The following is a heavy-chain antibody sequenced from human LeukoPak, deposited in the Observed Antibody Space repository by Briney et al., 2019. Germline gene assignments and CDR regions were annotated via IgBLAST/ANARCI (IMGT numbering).Heavy chain of an antibody. J-gene: IGHJ1*01. CDR1: GFTFSSYS. V-gene: IGHV3-21*01. D-gene: IGHD6-13*01. CDR2: ISSTTDI. CDR3: ARGEQLGHLEYFQH. Sequence: GGSLRLCCAASGFTFSSYSMKWVRQAPGKGVEWVSSISSTTDIYCADSVKGRFNISRDNAKNSLYLQMNSLRTGDTAVYYCARGEQLGHLEYFQHWGQGTLVTVSS.